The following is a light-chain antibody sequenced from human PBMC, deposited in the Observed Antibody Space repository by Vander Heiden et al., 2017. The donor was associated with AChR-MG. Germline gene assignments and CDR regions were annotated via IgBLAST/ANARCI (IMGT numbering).Light chain of an antibody. V-gene: IGKV4-1*01. J-gene: IGKJ2*01. CDR1: NKNY. Sequence: DIVMTQSPDSLAVSLSERATINNKNYLAWYQQKPGQPPKLLIYWASTRESGVPDRFSGSGSGTDFTLTISSLQAEDVAVYYCQQDDSTPHTFGQGTKLEIK. CDR2: WAS. CDR3: QQDDSTPHT.